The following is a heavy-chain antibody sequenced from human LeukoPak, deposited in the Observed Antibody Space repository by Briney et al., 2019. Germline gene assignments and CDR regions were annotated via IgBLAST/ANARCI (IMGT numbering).Heavy chain of an antibody. CDR1: GFTFSNFN. CDR3: ARDLTDPPYYYYYIDV. J-gene: IGHJ6*03. CDR2: ISSSGYSI. V-gene: IGHV3-21*01. Sequence: PGGSLRLSCAASGFTFSNFNMNWVRQAPGKGLEWVSCISSSGYSIYYADSVKGRFTISRDNAKNPLYLQMNSLRAEDTAVYYCARDLTDPPYYYYYIDVWGKGTTVTISS.